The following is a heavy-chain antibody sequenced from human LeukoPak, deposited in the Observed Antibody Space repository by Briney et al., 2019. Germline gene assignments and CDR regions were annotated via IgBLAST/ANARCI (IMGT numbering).Heavy chain of an antibody. CDR3: ARLGARQMLEY. V-gene: IGHV3-30*03. J-gene: IGHJ4*02. CDR2: ISYDGNNK. CDR1: GFTFSNYG. D-gene: IGHD4-17*01. Sequence: GGSLRLSCAASGFTFSNYGIHWVRQAPGKGLEWVAVISYDGNNKYYADSVKGRFTISRDNAKNSLYLQMNSLRAKDTAVYYCARLGARQMLEYWGQGTLVTVSS.